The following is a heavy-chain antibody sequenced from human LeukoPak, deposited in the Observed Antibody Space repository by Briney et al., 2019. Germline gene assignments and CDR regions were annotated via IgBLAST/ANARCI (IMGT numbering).Heavy chain of an antibody. J-gene: IGHJ4*02. Sequence: GGSPRLSCAASGFTFSSYSMNWVRQAPGKGLEWVSSISSSSSYIYYADSVKGRFTISRDNAKNSLYLQMNSLRAEDTAVYYCARDYMTTVTTRKYYFDYWGQGTLVTVSS. CDR2: ISSSSSYI. D-gene: IGHD4-4*01. CDR3: ARDYMTTVTTRKYYFDY. CDR1: GFTFSSYS. V-gene: IGHV3-21*01.